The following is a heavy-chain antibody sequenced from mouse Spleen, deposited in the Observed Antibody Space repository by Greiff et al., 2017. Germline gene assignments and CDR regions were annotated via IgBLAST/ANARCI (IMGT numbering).Heavy chain of an antibody. V-gene: IGHV1-53*01. D-gene: IGHD1-1*01. Sequence: VQLQQPGTELVKPGASVKLSCKASGYTFTSYWMHWVKQRPGQGLEWIGNINPSNGGTNYNEKFKSKATLTVDKSSSTAYMQLSSLTSEDSAVYYCARGEYGSRYEFDYWGQGTLLTVSA. CDR1: GYTFTSYW. CDR2: INPSNGGT. CDR3: ARGEYGSRYEFDY. J-gene: IGHJ3*01.